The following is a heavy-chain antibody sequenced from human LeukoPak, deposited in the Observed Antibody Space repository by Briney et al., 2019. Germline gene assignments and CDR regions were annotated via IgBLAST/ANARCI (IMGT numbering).Heavy chain of an antibody. V-gene: IGHV3-21*01. CDR3: ARNNGRYFDWLLEGYYFDY. J-gene: IGHJ4*02. D-gene: IGHD3-9*01. CDR2: ISSSNSYK. CDR1: GFTFSSYS. Sequence: GRSLRLSCAASGFTFSSYSMNWVRQAPAKGLEFVSFISSSNSYKYYEDSVKGRYSISSNNPENSLYLQMNSRRAEDTAVYYWARNNGRYFDWLLEGYYFDYWGQGTLVTVSS.